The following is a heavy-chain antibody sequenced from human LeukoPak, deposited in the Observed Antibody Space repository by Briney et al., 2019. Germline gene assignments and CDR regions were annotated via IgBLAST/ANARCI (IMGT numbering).Heavy chain of an antibody. Sequence: GGSLRLSCAASGFTFSSYSMNWVRQAHGKGMEWVSSISSISSYIYYADSEKGRFTISRDNAKNSLYLQMNSLRAEDTAVYYCARAYDEPSSGRGYSYGDFDYWGQGTLVTVSS. CDR3: ARAYDEPSSGRGYSYGDFDY. V-gene: IGHV3-21*01. J-gene: IGHJ4*02. D-gene: IGHD5-18*01. CDR1: GFTFSSYS. CDR2: ISSISSYI.